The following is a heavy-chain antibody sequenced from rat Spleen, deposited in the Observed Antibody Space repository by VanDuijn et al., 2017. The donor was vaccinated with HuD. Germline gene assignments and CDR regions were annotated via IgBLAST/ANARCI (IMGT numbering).Heavy chain of an antibody. Sequence: EVQLVESGGGLVQPGRSLKLSCAASGFTFSDYNMAWVRQAPKKGLEWVASISSGGGGTYYPDSVKGRFTISRDNAKSTLYLQMNSLRSEDTATYYCTRDAFTTDFYVMDAWGQGASVTVSS. J-gene: IGHJ4*01. CDR2: ISSGGGGT. V-gene: IGHV5-20*01. CDR3: TRDAFTTDFYVMDA. CDR1: GFTFSDYN. D-gene: IGHD1-6*01.